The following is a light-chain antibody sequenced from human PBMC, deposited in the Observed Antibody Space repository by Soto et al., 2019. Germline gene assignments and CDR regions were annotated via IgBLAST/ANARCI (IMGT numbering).Light chain of an antibody. V-gene: IGLV2-14*01. J-gene: IGLJ1*01. Sequence: QSVLTQPPSASGSPGQSVTISCTGTSSDVGAYRYVSWYQQYPGKAPKLMIYEVSNRPSGVSNRFSGSKSGNTASLTISGLQAEDEADYYCSSYTSILYVFGTGTKVTVL. CDR3: SSYTSILYV. CDR2: EVS. CDR1: SSDVGAYRY.